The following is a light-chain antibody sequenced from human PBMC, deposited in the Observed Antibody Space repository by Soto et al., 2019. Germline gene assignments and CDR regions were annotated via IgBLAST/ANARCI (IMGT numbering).Light chain of an antibody. CDR2: DAS. V-gene: IGKV3-11*01. CDR1: QSVSSY. J-gene: IGKJ1*01. CDR3: QKRSNWPPWT. Sequence: VLTQSPGTLSLSPGERATLSCRASQSVSSYLAWYQQKPGQAPRLLIYDASNRATGIPDRFSGSGSGTDFTLTISRLEPEDFAVYYCQKRSNWPPWTFGQGTKVDIK.